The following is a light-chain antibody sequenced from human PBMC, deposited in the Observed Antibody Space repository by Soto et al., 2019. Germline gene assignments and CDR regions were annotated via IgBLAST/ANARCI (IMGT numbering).Light chain of an antibody. CDR3: SSYTGSSTVI. CDR2: EVT. J-gene: IGLJ2*01. Sequence: QSALTQPPSASGSPGQSVTISCTGTSSDVGGYNYVSWYQQHPGKAPQLMIYEVTKRPSGVPDRFSGSKSGNTASLTVSGLQAEDEADYYCSSYTGSSTVIYGGGTKVTVL. V-gene: IGLV2-8*01. CDR1: SSDVGGYNY.